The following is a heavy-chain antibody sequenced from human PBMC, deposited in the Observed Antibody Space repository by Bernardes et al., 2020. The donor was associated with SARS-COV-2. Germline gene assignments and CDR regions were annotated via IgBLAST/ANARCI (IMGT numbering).Heavy chain of an antibody. CDR3: ARSNYDSWSGYVAFDY. Sequence: GGSLRLSCAASGFTFSTYWMSWVRQAPGKGLEWVANIKQDGSEKYYVDSVKGRFSISKDNAKNSLYLQMNSLRAEDTAVYYCARSNYDSWSGYVAFDYWGQGTLVTVSS. CDR2: IKQDGSEK. V-gene: IGHV3-7*03. D-gene: IGHD3-3*01. CDR1: GFTFSTYW. J-gene: IGHJ4*02.